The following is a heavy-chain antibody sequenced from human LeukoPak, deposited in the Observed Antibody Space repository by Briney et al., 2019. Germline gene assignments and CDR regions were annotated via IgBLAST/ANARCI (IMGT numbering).Heavy chain of an antibody. CDR1: GFTFSSYA. Sequence: GGSLTLSCEASGFTFSSYAMSWVRQAPGKGLEWVEALVAGGGSTYYADSVKGRFTISRDNSKNTLCLQMNSLRAEDTAVYYCAKAPSSYYYYYMDVWGKGTTVTVSS. CDR2: LVAGGGST. V-gene: IGHV3-23*01. J-gene: IGHJ6*03. CDR3: AKAPSSYYYYYMDV.